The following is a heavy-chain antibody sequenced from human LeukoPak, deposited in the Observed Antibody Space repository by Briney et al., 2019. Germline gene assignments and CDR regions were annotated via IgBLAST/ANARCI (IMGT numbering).Heavy chain of an antibody. J-gene: IGHJ6*02. V-gene: IGHV3-64*01. D-gene: IGHD2-15*01. CDR3: AKVGGCSGGSCYYYYGMDV. CDR1: GFTFSSYA. Sequence: GGSLRLSCAASGFTFSSYAMHWVRQAPGKGLEYVSAISSNGGSTYYANSVKGRFTISRDNSKNTLYLQMNSLRAEDTAVYYCAKVGGCSGGSCYYYYGMDVWGQGTTVTVSS. CDR2: ISSNGGST.